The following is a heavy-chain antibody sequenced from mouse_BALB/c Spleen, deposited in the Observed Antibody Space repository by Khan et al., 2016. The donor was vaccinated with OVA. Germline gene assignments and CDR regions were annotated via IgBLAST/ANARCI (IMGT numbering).Heavy chain of an antibody. V-gene: IGHV3-2*02. CDR1: GYSITSDYA. D-gene: IGHD2-1*01. CDR2: ISYSGST. Sequence: EVQLVESGPGLVKPSQSLSLTCTVTGYSITSDYAWNWIRQFPGNKLEWRGYISYSGSTSYNPSLKSRISITRDTSKNQFFLQLSSVTTEDTATYYCARRAYYGNWYFDVWGAGTTVTVSS. J-gene: IGHJ1*01. CDR3: ARRAYYGNWYFDV.